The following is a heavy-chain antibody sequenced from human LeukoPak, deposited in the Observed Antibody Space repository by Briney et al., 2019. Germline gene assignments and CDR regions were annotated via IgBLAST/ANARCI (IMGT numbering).Heavy chain of an antibody. Sequence: PGGSLRLSCVASGFTFSTYAMHWVRQAPGKGLEWVTVISYDGSKKYYADSVKGRFTISRDNSKNTLYLQVDSPRPEDTAVYYCAKPYDSSLYTNLDYWGQGTLVTVSS. V-gene: IGHV3-30-3*02. CDR3: AKPYDSSLYTNLDY. D-gene: IGHD3-22*01. J-gene: IGHJ4*02. CDR2: ISYDGSKK. CDR1: GFTFSTYA.